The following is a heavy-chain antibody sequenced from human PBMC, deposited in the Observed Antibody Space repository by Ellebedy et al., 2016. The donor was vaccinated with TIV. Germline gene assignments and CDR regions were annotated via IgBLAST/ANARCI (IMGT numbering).Heavy chain of an antibody. J-gene: IGHJ4*02. CDR3: ARGPNYVRGSYKYFDY. Sequence: MPSETLSLTCAVSGGSISSSNWWSWVRQPPGKGLEWIGYIYYSGSTYYNPSLKSRVTISVDTSKNQFSLKLNSVTVADTAVYYCARGPNYVRGSYKYFDYWGQGTLGTVSS. V-gene: IGHV4-30-4*01. D-gene: IGHD3-16*01. CDR1: GGSISSSNW. CDR2: IYYSGST.